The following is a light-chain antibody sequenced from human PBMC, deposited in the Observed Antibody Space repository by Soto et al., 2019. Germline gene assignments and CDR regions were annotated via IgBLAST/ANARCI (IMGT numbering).Light chain of an antibody. CDR3: QQYNSYPWT. CDR1: QSIGSW. J-gene: IGKJ1*01. CDR2: QAS. Sequence: DIQMTQSPSTLSASVGDRVTITCRASQSIGSWLAWYQQIPGKAPNLLMYQASSLESGVPSRFSGSGSGTEFTLTISSLQPDDFATYYCQQYNSYPWTFGQGTKVEIK. V-gene: IGKV1-5*03.